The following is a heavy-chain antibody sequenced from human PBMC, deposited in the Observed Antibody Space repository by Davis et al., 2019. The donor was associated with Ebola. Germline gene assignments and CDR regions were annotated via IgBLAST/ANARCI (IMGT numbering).Heavy chain of an antibody. V-gene: IGHV3-7*03. CDR3: ARELSWSGRDY. Sequence: PGGSLRLSCPASGFTFSNYWMNWVRQAPGKGLEWVANIKEDGIRGNYADSVKGRFTISRDNAMNSLYLQMDSLRVEDTAIYYCARELSWSGRDYWGQGTLVTVSS. CDR1: GFTFSNYW. J-gene: IGHJ4*02. CDR2: IKEDGIRG. D-gene: IGHD3-3*01.